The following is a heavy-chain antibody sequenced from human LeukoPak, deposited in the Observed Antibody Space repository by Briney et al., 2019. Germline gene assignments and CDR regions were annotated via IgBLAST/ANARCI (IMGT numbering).Heavy chain of an antibody. J-gene: IGHJ4*02. V-gene: IGHV4-34*01. Sequence: SETLSLTCVVYGGSFSDYYWSWIRQPPGKGLEWIGEIYHSGSTNYNPSLKSRVTISVDKSKNQFSLELSSVTAAGTAVYYCAGRRFSAGGPYYWGQGTLVTVP. CDR1: GGSFSDYY. CDR2: IYHSGST. CDR3: AGRRFSAGGPYY. D-gene: IGHD3-3*01.